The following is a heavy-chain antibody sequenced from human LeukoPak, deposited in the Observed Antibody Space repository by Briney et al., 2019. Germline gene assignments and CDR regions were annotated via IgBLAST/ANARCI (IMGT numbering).Heavy chain of an antibody. J-gene: IGHJ3*02. D-gene: IGHD4-23*01. CDR2: ISSSSSYI. CDR3: ARDDDYGGNLDAFDI. V-gene: IGHV3-21*01. Sequence: GGSLRLSCAASGFTFSSYSMNWVRQAPGKGLEWVSSISSSSSYIYYADSVKSRFTISRDNAKNSLYLQMNSLRAEDTAVYYCARDDDYGGNLDAFDIWGQGTMVTVSS. CDR1: GFTFSSYS.